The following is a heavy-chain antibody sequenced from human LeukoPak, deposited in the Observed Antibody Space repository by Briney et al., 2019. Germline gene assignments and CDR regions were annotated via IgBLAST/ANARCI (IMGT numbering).Heavy chain of an antibody. V-gene: IGHV3-23*01. J-gene: IGHJ4*02. CDR1: GFTVSSYA. CDR2: IGYSAGDT. CDR3: AKDDDGHHHGVDH. Sequence: PGGSLRLSSAASGFTVSSYAMTWVRQAPGKGLEWVSAIGYSAGDTYYADSVKGRFTISTDTSMNTLYLQMSSLRADDTALYYCAKDDDGHHHGVDHWGQGTLVTVSS. D-gene: IGHD4-17*01.